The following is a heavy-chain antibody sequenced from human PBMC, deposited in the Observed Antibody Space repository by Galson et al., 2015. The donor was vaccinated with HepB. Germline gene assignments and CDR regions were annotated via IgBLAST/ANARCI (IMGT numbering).Heavy chain of an antibody. J-gene: IGHJ6*02. Sequence: SLRLSCATTGFTFRNYAMYWVRQAPGKGLEWVAVIAFDGSKNYLADSLKGRFTISRDNSKDTLYLQMNSLRPEDTATYYCAREGVRLSGNDVWGQGTTVIVSS. V-gene: IGHV3-30*04. CDR1: GFTFRNYA. CDR2: IAFDGSKN. D-gene: IGHD3-10*01. CDR3: AREGVRLSGNDV.